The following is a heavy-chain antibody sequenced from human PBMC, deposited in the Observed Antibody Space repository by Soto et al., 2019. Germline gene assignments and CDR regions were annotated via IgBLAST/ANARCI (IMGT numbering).Heavy chain of an antibody. J-gene: IGHJ4*02. CDR2: ISGSGGST. Sequence: EVQLLESGGGLVQPGGSLRLSCAASGFTFSSYAMSWVRQAPGKGLEWVSAISGSGGSTYYADSVKGRFTISRVNSKHTLYLQMDSLRPDDASVYYCSQSGIAIDYWGQGALVTVSS. CDR3: SQSGIAIDY. V-gene: IGHV3-23*01. D-gene: IGHD6-25*01. CDR1: GFTFSSYA.